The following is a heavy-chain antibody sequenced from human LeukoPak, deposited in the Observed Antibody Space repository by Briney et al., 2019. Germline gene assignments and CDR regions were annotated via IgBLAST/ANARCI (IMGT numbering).Heavy chain of an antibody. Sequence: GGSLRLSCAASGFTFSSYAMSWVRQAPGKGLEWVSAISGSGSSTYYADSVKGRFTISRDNSKNTLYLQMNSLRAEDTAVYYCAKLLEGMTTVTGDAFDIWGQGTMVTVSS. CDR2: ISGSGSST. J-gene: IGHJ3*02. CDR1: GFTFSSYA. D-gene: IGHD4-17*01. V-gene: IGHV3-23*01. CDR3: AKLLEGMTTVTGDAFDI.